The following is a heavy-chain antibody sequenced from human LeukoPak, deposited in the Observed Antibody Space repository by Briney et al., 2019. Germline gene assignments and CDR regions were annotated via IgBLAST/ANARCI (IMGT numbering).Heavy chain of an antibody. CDR1: GGSFSGYY. CDR2: IYTGGST. D-gene: IGHD3-9*01. J-gene: IGHJ4*02. CDR3: ARDPLYYDILTGYSH. V-gene: IGHV4-4*07. Sequence: PSETLSLTCAVYGGSFSGYYWSWIRQPAGKGLEWIGRIYTGGSTNYNPSLKSRVTISLDTSKNQFSLKLSSVTAADTAVYYCARDPLYYDILTGYSHWGQGTLVTVSS.